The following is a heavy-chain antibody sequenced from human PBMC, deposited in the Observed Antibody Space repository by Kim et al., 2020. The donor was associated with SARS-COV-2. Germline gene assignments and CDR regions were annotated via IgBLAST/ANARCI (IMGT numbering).Heavy chain of an antibody. CDR1: GGPIKSGYY. CDR2: VYYSGST. J-gene: IGHJ4*02. Sequence: SETLSRTCTVSGGPIKSGYYWNWIRHHPGKGLEWIWYVYYSGSTSYNPSLKSRLTISVDTSKSQFSLRLTSVTAADTAVYYCARSYGDYEQNYFDHWGQGALVTVSS. D-gene: IGHD4-17*01. V-gene: IGHV4-31*03. CDR3: ARSYGDYEQNYFDH.